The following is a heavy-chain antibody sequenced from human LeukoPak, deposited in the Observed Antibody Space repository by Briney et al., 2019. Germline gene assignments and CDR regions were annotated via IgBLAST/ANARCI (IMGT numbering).Heavy chain of an antibody. Sequence: TGGSLRLSCEVSGFTFGSYGMHWVRQAPGKGLEWVAVISYDGSNKWYGDSVKGRFTISRDDSKNTVYLQMSSLRPEDTAVYYCAKDGVNGGLFEYWGQGTLVTVSS. CDR2: ISYDGSNK. D-gene: IGHD2-21*01. CDR3: AKDGVNGGLFEY. V-gene: IGHV3-30*18. CDR1: GFTFGSYG. J-gene: IGHJ4*02.